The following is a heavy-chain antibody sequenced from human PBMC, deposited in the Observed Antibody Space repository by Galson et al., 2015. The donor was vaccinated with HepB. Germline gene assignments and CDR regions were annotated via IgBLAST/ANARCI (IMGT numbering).Heavy chain of an antibody. CDR3: ARDGPETSLYYYMDV. V-gene: IGHV3-30-3*01. Sequence: SLRLSCATSGFTFSSYAMHWVRQAPGKGLEWVAVISYDGSKKYYADSVKGRFTISRDNSKNTLYLEMNSLRAEDTAVYYCARDGPETSLYYYMDVWGKGSTVAASS. J-gene: IGHJ6*03. CDR1: GFTFSSYA. CDR2: ISYDGSKK.